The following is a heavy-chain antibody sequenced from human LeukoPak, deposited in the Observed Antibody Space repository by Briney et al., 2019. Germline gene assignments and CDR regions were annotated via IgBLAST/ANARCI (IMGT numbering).Heavy chain of an antibody. Sequence: ASVTVSCKASGYTFTSFDIHWVRQATGQGFEWMGWMNPNSGDTGFAQKFQGRITMTRDTSISTAYMELSSLTSERETVYYCARVDAQFDSWGQPWLVTVSA. CDR2: MNPNSGDT. CDR1: GYTFTSFD. CDR3: ARVDAQFDS. V-gene: IGHV1-8*01. J-gene: IGHJ5*01.